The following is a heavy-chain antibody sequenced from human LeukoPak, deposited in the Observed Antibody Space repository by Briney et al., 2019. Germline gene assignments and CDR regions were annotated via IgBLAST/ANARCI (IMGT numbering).Heavy chain of an antibody. CDR2: IFPLFETT. CDR1: GGTFNNYA. CDR3: ARGKESHGHYFHY. V-gene: IGHV1-69*13. Sequence: SVKVSCKASGGTFNNYAINWVRQAPGQGLEWMGGIFPLFETTNYAQRFRGRVMITADESTSTAYMELNSLRTEDTAVYYCARGKESHGHYFHYWGQGTLVTVSS. J-gene: IGHJ4*02.